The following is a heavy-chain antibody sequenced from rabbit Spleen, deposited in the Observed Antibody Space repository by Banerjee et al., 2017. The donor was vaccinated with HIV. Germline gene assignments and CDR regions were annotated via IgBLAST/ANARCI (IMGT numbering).Heavy chain of an antibody. CDR1: GFSLISYY. CDR2: IDPVFGIS. D-gene: IGHD8-1*01. CDR3: ARDGAGGSYFDL. Sequence: QELVEAAGGLVDPGGSLTLTCTASGFSLISYYMNWVRQAPGKGLEWIGFIDPVFGISCYANWGNGRFSNSRENAQNTVFLQMTSLTAADTATYFGARDGAGGSYFDLWGPGTLVTVS. V-gene: IGHV1S7*01. J-gene: IGHJ4*01.